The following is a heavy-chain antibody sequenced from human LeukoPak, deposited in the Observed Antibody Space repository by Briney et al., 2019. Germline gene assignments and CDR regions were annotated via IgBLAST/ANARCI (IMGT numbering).Heavy chain of an antibody. Sequence: SVKVSCKASGGTFRSYAISWVRQAPGQGLEWMGGIIPMFGTPNYAQKFQGGVRITADESTSTAYMELSSLRSEDTAVYYCAKTLGYCSTTGCYGAFDIWGQGTMVTVSS. D-gene: IGHD2-2*01. CDR3: AKTLGYCSTTGCYGAFDI. J-gene: IGHJ3*02. CDR2: IIPMFGTP. V-gene: IGHV1-69*13. CDR1: GGTFRSYA.